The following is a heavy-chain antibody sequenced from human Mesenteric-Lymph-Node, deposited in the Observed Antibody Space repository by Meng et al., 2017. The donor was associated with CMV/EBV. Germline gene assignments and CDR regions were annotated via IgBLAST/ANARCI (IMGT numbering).Heavy chain of an antibody. D-gene: IGHD6-6*01. CDR3: ASSHSSSPSGGWFDP. V-gene: IGHV3-30*04. J-gene: IGHJ5*02. CDR1: GFTFSSYA. Sequence: SGFTFSSYAMHWVRQAPGKGLEWVAVISYDGSNKYYADSVKGRFTISRDNSKNTLYLQMNSLRAEDTAVYYCASSHSSSPSGGWFDPWGQGTLVTVSS. CDR2: ISYDGSNK.